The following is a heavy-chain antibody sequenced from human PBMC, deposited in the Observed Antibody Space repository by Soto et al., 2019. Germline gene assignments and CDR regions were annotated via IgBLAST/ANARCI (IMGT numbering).Heavy chain of an antibody. V-gene: IGHV2-5*02. J-gene: IGHJ5*02. CDR3: AHVYYYDSSGLLNWFDP. D-gene: IGHD3-22*01. Sequence: SGPTLVNPTQTLTLTCTFSGFSLSTIGVGVGWIRQPPGKALEWLALIYWDDDKRYSPXLKSRLTITKDTSKNQVVLTMTTMDPVDTETYYCAHVYYYDSSGLLNWFDPWGQGTLVTVSS. CDR1: GFSLSTIGVG. CDR2: IYWDDDK.